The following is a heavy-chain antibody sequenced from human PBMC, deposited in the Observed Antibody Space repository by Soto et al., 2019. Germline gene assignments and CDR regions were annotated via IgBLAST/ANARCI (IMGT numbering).Heavy chain of an antibody. CDR3: ARHIHSYYYYYYGMDV. V-gene: IGHV4-34*01. CDR1: GGSFSGYY. D-gene: IGHD2-21*01. CDR2: INHSGST. J-gene: IGHJ6*02. Sequence: SETLSLTCAVYGGSFSGYYWSWIRQPPGKGLEWIGEINHSGSTNYNPSLKSRVTISVDTSKNQFSLKLSSVTAADTAVYYCARHIHSYYYYYYGMDVWGQGTTVTVSS.